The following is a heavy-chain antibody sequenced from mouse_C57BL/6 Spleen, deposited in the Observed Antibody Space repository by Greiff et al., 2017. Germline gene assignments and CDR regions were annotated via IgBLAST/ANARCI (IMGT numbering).Heavy chain of an antibody. Sequence: QVQLQQPGAELVMPGASVKLSCKASGYTFTSYWMHWVKQRPGQGLEWIGEIDPSDSYTKYNQKFHGKSTLTVDKSSRTAYRQLSSLTYEDSAVYYCARSAAYYSNYGDYFDYWGQGTTLTVSS. CDR2: IDPSDSYT. CDR1: GYTFTSYW. CDR3: ARSAAYYSNYGDYFDY. J-gene: IGHJ2*01. V-gene: IGHV1-69*01. D-gene: IGHD2-5*01.